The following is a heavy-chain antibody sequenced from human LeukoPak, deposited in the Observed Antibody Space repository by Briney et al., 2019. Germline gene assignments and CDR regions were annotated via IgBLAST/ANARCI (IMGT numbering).Heavy chain of an antibody. CDR3: ARVSGYSQNWFDP. Sequence: SETLSLTCAVSGYSISSGNYWGWMRQPPGKGLEWIGSIYQSGSTYYNPSLESRVTISVDASKNQFSLKLSSVTAADTAVYYCARVSGYSQNWFDPWGQGTLVTVSS. J-gene: IGHJ5*02. CDR1: GYSISSGNY. D-gene: IGHD5-12*01. V-gene: IGHV4-38-2*01. CDR2: IYQSGST.